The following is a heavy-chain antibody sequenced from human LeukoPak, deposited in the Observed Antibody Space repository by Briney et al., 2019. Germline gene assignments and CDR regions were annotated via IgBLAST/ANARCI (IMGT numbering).Heavy chain of an antibody. V-gene: IGHV4-4*07. Sequence: SETLSLTCTASGGSISSYYWSWIRQPAGKGLEWIGRIYTSGSTNYNPSLRSRVTMSVDTSKNQFSLKLSSVTAADTAVYYCARLGIAAAADWFDPWGQGTLVTVSS. D-gene: IGHD6-25*01. CDR2: IYTSGST. J-gene: IGHJ5*02. CDR1: GGSISSYY. CDR3: ARLGIAAAADWFDP.